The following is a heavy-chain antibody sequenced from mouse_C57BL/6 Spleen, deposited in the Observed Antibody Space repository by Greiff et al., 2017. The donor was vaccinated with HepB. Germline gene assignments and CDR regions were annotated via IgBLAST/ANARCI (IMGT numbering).Heavy chain of an antibody. D-gene: IGHD2-4*01. CDR2: INPSNGGT. CDR3: ARSGGPYDYGFAY. Sequence: QVQLQQPGTELVKPGASVTLSCKASGYTFTSYWMHWVKQRPGQGLEWIGNINPSNGGTNYNEKFKSKATLTVDKSSSTAYMQLSSLTSEDSAVYYWARSGGPYDYGFAYWGQGTLVTVSA. V-gene: IGHV1-53*01. J-gene: IGHJ3*01. CDR1: GYTFTSYW.